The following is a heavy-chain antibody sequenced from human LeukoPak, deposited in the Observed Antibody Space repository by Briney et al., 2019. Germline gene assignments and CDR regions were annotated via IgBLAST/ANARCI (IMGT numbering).Heavy chain of an antibody. Sequence: ASVKDSCKASGYTFTSYAMHWVRQAPGQRLEWMGWINAGNGNTKYSQKFQGRVTITRDTSASTAYMELSSLRSEDTAVYYCARNSGYGPYYFDYWGQGTLVTVSS. V-gene: IGHV1-3*01. D-gene: IGHD5-18*01. CDR2: INAGNGNT. J-gene: IGHJ4*02. CDR1: GYTFTSYA. CDR3: ARNSGYGPYYFDY.